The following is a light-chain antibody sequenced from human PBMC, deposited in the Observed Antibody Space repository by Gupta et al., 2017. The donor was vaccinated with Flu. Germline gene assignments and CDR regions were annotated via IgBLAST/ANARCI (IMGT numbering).Light chain of an antibody. Sequence: VTISCSGSNSNIGSNTVNWYQQLPGTAPKLLIYTNNHRPSGVPDRFSGSKSDTSASLAISGLQSEDEADYYCASWDDSLNCGVFGGGTKLTVL. J-gene: IGLJ3*02. CDR2: TNN. CDR1: NSNIGSNT. CDR3: ASWDDSLNCGV. V-gene: IGLV1-44*01.